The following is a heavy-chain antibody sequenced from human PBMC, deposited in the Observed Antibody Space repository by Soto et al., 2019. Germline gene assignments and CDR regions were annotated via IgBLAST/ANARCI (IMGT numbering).Heavy chain of an antibody. CDR1: GFDFSDYY. D-gene: IGHD3-22*01. CDR2: ITSGVITV. Sequence: QVQLVESGGGLVKPGGSLRLSCAASGFDFSDYYMNWIRQTPGKGLEWVSSITSGVITVSYADSVKGRFTISRDNAQNLLYLQMHSLRADDTAVYYCARKFYHDPTVDCWGQGILVTVSS. CDR3: ARKFYHDPTVDC. J-gene: IGHJ4*02. V-gene: IGHV3-11*01.